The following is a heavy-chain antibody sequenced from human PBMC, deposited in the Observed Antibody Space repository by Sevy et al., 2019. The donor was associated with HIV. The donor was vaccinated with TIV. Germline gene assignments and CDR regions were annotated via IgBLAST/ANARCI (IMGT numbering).Heavy chain of an antibody. CDR3: ARAGPLVDGTLIPWDLDV. CDR1: GFTFSNYW. J-gene: IGHJ6*02. CDR2: IKHDGSVT. D-gene: IGHD1-7*01. Sequence: GGSLRLSCTASGFTFSNYWLNWVRHAPGKGLEWVANIKHDGSVTYYADSVKGRFTLSRDDIKNSLSLQMNSLRAEDTAVYYCARAGPLVDGTLIPWDLDVWGQGTTVTVSS. V-gene: IGHV3-7*01.